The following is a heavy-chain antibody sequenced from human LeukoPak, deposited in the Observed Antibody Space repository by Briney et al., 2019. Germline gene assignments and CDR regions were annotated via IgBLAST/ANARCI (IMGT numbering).Heavy chain of an antibody. V-gene: IGHV3-23*01. Sequence: GVSLRLSCAASGFIFSSYTMNWVRQTPGKGLEWVSGIGGSGDNTYYANSVNGRSTISRDNFNTTLYLQMNSLRAEDTAVYYCAKRRYYDSSGYLYWFFDLWGRGTLVTVSS. D-gene: IGHD3-22*01. J-gene: IGHJ2*01. CDR2: IGGSGDNT. CDR3: AKRRYYDSSGYLYWFFDL. CDR1: GFIFSSYT.